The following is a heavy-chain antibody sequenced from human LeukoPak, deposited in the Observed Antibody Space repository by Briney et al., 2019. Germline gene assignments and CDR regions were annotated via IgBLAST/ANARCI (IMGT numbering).Heavy chain of an antibody. CDR1: GFTFSSYA. J-gene: IGHJ4*02. D-gene: IGHD3-22*01. Sequence: GGSLRLSCAASGFTFSSYAMHWVRQAPGKELEWVAVISYDGSNKYYADSVKGRFTISRDNSKNTLYLQMNSLRAEDTAVYYCARAPYDSRGYVFDHWGQGTVVTVSS. CDR2: ISYDGSNK. V-gene: IGHV3-30*01. CDR3: ARAPYDSRGYVFDH.